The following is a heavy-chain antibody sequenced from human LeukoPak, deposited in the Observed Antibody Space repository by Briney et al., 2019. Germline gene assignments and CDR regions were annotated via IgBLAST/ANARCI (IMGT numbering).Heavy chain of an antibody. CDR1: GFTFSNAW. CDR3: TTDPTQLRFLEWLLFEDLDY. CDR2: IKSKTDGGTT. D-gene: IGHD3-3*01. Sequence: GGSLRLSCGASGFTFSNAWMSWVRQAPGKGLEWVGRIKSKTDGGTTDYAAPVKGRFTISRDDSKNTLYLQMNSLKTEDTAVYYCTTDPTQLRFLEWLLFEDLDYWGQGTLVTVSS. J-gene: IGHJ4*02. V-gene: IGHV3-15*01.